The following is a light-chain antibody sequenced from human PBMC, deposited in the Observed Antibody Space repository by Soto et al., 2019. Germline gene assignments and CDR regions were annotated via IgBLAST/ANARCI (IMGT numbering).Light chain of an antibody. V-gene: IGKV3-20*01. J-gene: IGKJ1*01. CDR1: QSFTSPS. Sequence: EIVSTQSPGLLSLSPGERDTTPWRASQSFTSPSLAWYQQKPGQAPRLLSAGAYRRAACIQDRFSGSGSGTEFTLTSTSLKSEDFAVYYGQQYHNWPRTVGQGTKVYIK. CDR2: GAY. CDR3: QQYHNWPRT.